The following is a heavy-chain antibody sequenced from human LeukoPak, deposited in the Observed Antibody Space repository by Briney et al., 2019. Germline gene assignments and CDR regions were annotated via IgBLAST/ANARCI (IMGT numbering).Heavy chain of an antibody. D-gene: IGHD6-19*01. CDR2: SGSGGST. CDR1: GFTFSSYA. J-gene: IGHJ4*02. Sequence: GSLRLSCAASGFTFSSYAMSWVRQAPGKGLEWVSASGSGGSTYYADSVKGRFTISRDNSKNTLYLQMNSLRAEDTAVYYCAKDWGKKAVAGDYWGQGTLVTVSS. V-gene: IGHV3-23*01. CDR3: AKDWGKKAVAGDY.